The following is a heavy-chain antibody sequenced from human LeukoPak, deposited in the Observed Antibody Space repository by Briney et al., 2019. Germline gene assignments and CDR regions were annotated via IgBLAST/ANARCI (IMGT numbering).Heavy chain of an antibody. V-gene: IGHV4-39*01. CDR2: INYSGST. CDR3: ARGYDY. D-gene: IGHD3-22*01. CDR1: VGSIIGSTSY. J-gene: IGHJ4*02. Sequence: PSETLSLTCTVSVGSIIGSTSYWGWIRQPPGKGLDWIGIINYSGSTYYNPSLRSRVTISVDTSKNQFSLKLNSVAASDTAVYYCARGYDYWGQGALVTVSS.